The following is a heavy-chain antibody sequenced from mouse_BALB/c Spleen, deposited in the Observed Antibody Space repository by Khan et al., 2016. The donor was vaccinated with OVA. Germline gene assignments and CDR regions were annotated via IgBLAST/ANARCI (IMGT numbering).Heavy chain of an antibody. CDR3: ARGNYYGSTSWFGY. CDR2: ILPGSGNN. V-gene: IGHV1-9*01. J-gene: IGHJ3*01. CDR1: GYTFSSYW. D-gene: IGHD1-1*01. Sequence: QVQLQQSGAELMKPGASVKISCKASGYTFSSYWIEWVKQRPGHGLECIGEILPGSGNNNFNEKFRGKATFAADTSSNTAYMQLSSLTSEDSAVYYVARGNYYGSTSWFGYWGQGTLVTVSA.